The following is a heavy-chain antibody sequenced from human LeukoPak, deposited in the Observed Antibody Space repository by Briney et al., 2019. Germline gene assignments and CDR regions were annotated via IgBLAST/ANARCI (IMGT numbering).Heavy chain of an antibody. CDR2: INPSGGST. D-gene: IGHD3-22*01. Sequence: ASVKVSCKASGYTFTNYYMHWVRQAPGQGLEWMGIINPSGGSTNYAQKFQGRVTMTRNTSISTAYMELSSLRSEDTAVYYCARAGPNYYDSSGDYWGQGTLVTVSS. J-gene: IGHJ4*02. V-gene: IGHV1-46*01. CDR1: GYTFTNYY. CDR3: ARAGPNYYDSSGDY.